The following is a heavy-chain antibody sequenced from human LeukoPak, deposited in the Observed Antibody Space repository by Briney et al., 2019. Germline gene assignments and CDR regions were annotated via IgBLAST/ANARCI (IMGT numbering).Heavy chain of an antibody. J-gene: IGHJ5*02. Sequence: SETLSLTCTVSGGSINNYYWGWIRQPPGKGLEWIGSIYYSGSTYYNPSLRSRVTISVDTSKNQFSLRLGSVTAADTAVYYCARVQSRLSWFDPWGQGTLVTVSS. CDR3: ARVQSRLSWFDP. V-gene: IGHV4-39*07. CDR2: IYYSGST. CDR1: GGSINNYY.